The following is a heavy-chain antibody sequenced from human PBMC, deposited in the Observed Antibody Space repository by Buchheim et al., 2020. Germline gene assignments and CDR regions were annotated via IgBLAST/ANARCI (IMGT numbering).Heavy chain of an antibody. CDR1: GGSISSGGYS. CDR3: ARAPHSYYYDSSGYYYLNWFDP. CDR2: IYYSGST. V-gene: IGHV4-30-4*07. Sequence: QVQLQESGPGLVKPSQTLSLTCAVSGGSISSGGYSWSWIRQPPGKRLEWIGYIYYSGSTYYNPSLKSRVTISVDTSKNQFSLKLSSVTAADTAVYYCARAPHSYYYDSSGYYYLNWFDPWGQGTL. J-gene: IGHJ5*02. D-gene: IGHD3-22*01.